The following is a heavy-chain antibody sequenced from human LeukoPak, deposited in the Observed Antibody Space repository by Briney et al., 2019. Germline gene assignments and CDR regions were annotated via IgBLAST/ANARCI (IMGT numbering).Heavy chain of an antibody. D-gene: IGHD3-16*02. J-gene: IGHJ4*02. CDR2: TYYRPKWYN. CDR3: AVSYDYVWGSYRPGPFDY. CDR1: GDSVSSNSAA. Sequence: SQTLSLTCAISGDSVSSNSAAWNWIRQSPSRGLEWLGRTYYRPKWYNDYAVSVKSRITINPDTSKNQFSLQLNSVTPEDTAVYYCAVSYDYVWGSYRPGPFDYWGQGTLVTVSS. V-gene: IGHV6-1*01.